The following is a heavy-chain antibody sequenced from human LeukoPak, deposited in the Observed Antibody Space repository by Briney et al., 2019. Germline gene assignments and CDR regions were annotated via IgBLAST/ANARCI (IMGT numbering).Heavy chain of an antibody. Sequence: GGSLRLSCAASGFTFSNAWMSWVRQAPGKELEWVGRIKSKTDGGTTDYAAPVKGRFTISRDDSKNTLYLQMNSLKTEDTAVYYCTTDPTYYYGSGSYYYYGMDVWGQGTTVTVSS. CDR2: IKSKTDGGTT. CDR1: GFTFSNAW. D-gene: IGHD3-10*01. V-gene: IGHV3-15*01. CDR3: TTDPTYYYGSGSYYYYGMDV. J-gene: IGHJ6*02.